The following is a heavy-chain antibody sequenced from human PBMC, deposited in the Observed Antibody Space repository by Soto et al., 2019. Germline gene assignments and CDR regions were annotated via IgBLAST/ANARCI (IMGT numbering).Heavy chain of an antibody. V-gene: IGHV1-3*01. CDR1: GYTFTGYV. Sequence: RALVKVACKASGYTFTGYVVHWVRQAPRQRLEWMGWINASNGNTRYAQKFQGRVTMTRDTSISTAYMELSRLRSDDKAVYYCAPSSSGYYFGYWGHGTLVTVSS. D-gene: IGHD3-22*01. CDR2: INASNGNT. J-gene: IGHJ4*01. CDR3: APSSSGYYFGY.